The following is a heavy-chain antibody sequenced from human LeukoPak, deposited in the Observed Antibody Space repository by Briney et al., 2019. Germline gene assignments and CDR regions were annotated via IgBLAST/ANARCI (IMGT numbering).Heavy chain of an antibody. CDR2: IYYSGST. CDR1: GDSMNIFD. CDR3: ARESWNYGSGSLYYYYYMDV. J-gene: IGHJ6*03. Sequence: SETLSLTCSVSGDSMNIFDWSWIRQPPGKGLEWIGYIYYSGSTNYNPSLKSRVTISVDTSKNQFSLKLSSVTAADTAVYYCARESWNYGSGSLYYYYYMDVWGKGTTVTVSS. D-gene: IGHD3-10*01. V-gene: IGHV4-59*01.